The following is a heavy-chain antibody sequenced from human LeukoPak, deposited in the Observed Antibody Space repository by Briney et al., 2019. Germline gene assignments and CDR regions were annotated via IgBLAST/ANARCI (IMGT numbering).Heavy chain of an antibody. CDR3: ARVGLAGDIVVVVAATLDYYYMDV. CDR1: GGSISSYY. J-gene: IGHJ6*03. CDR2: IYHSGST. D-gene: IGHD2-15*01. V-gene: IGHV4-38-2*02. Sequence: SETLSLTCTVSGGSISSYYWGWIRQPPGKGLEWIGSIYHSGSTYYNPSLKSRVTISVDTSKNQFSLKLSSVTAADTAVYYCARVGLAGDIVVVVAATLDYYYMDVWGKGTTVTVSS.